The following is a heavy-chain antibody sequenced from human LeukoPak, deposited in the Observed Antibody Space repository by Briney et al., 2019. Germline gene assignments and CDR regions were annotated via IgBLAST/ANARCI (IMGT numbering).Heavy chain of an antibody. J-gene: IGHJ5*02. CDR1: GGSISSYY. V-gene: IGHV4-4*09. Sequence: PSETLSLTCTVSGGSISSYYWSWIRQPPGKGLEWIGYIYTSGSNNYNPSLKSRVTISVDTSKNQFYLKLSSVTAADTAVYYCARDRDTMVRGVQYNWFDPWGQGTLVTVSS. CDR3: ARDRDTMVRGVQYNWFDP. D-gene: IGHD3-10*01. CDR2: IYTSGSN.